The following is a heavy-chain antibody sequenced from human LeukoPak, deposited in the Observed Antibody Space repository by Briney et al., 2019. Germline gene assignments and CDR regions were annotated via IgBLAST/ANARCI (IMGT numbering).Heavy chain of an antibody. Sequence: PSETLSLTCAVYGGSFSGYYWSWIRQPPGKGLEWIGEINHSGSTNYNPSLKSRVTISVDTSKNQFSLKLSSVTAADTAVYYCARGSIVGATTRWNYYYYGMDVWGQGTTVTVSS. V-gene: IGHV4-34*01. D-gene: IGHD1-26*01. J-gene: IGHJ6*02. CDR1: GGSFSGYY. CDR3: ARGSIVGATTRWNYYYYGMDV. CDR2: INHSGST.